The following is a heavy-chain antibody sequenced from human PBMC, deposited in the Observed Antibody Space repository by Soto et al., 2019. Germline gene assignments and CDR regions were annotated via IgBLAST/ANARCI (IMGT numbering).Heavy chain of an antibody. Sequence: ASVKVSCKASGYTFTSYDINWVRQATGQGLEWMGWMNPNSGNTGYAQKFQGRVTMTRNTSISTAYMELSSLRSEDTAVYYCARATYYDFWSDPDYWGQGTLVTVSS. CDR1: GYTFTSYD. CDR2: MNPNSGNT. J-gene: IGHJ4*02. CDR3: ARATYYDFWSDPDY. V-gene: IGHV1-8*01. D-gene: IGHD3-3*01.